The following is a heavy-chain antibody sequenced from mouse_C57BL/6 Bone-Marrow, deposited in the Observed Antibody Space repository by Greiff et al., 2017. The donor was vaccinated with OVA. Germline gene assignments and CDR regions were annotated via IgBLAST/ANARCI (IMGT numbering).Heavy chain of an antibody. CDR1: EYEFPSHD. V-gene: IGHV5-2*01. J-gene: IGHJ3*01. CDR3: TRNYGNDGAWFAY. D-gene: IGHD2-2*01. CDR2: INSDGGST. Sequence: EVQGVESGGGLVQPGESLKLSCESNEYEFPSHDMSWVRKTPEKRLELVAAINSDGGSTYYPDTMERRFIISRDNTKKSLYQMKSSLTSEDAAVYYCTRNYGNDGAWFAYWGQGTLVTVSA.